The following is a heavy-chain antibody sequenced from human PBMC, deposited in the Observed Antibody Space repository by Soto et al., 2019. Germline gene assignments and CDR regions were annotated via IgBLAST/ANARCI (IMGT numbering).Heavy chain of an antibody. Sequence: PGGSLRLSCAAPGLTFSTYAMSWVRQAPGKGLEWVSTISGNGVGTYYADSVKGRFTISRDNSKNTLFLQMNSLRGEDTAVYYCAKSDGSGSFDDYWGQGTLVTVYS. J-gene: IGHJ4*02. CDR2: ISGNGVGT. D-gene: IGHD6-19*01. CDR3: AKSDGSGSFDDY. CDR1: GLTFSTYA. V-gene: IGHV3-23*01.